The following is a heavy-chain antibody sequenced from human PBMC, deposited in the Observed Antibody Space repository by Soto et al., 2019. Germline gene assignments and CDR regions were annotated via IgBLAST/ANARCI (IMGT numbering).Heavy chain of an antibody. CDR1: GGSISISSYY. Sequence: PSETLSLTCTVSGGSISISSYYWCWILQPPGKGLEWIGSIYYSGSTYYNPSLKSRVTISVDTSKNQFSLKLSSVTAADTAVYYCARISHDSSSWYYFDYWGQGTLVTVSS. CDR2: IYYSGST. CDR3: ARISHDSSSWYYFDY. J-gene: IGHJ4*02. V-gene: IGHV4-39*01. D-gene: IGHD6-13*01.